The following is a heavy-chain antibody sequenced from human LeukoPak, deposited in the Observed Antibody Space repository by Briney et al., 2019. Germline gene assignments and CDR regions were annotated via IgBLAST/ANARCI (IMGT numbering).Heavy chain of an antibody. CDR3: ARAVPSDY. CDR2: ISSSSSSI. Sequence: PGGSLRLSCAASGFTFSSYSMNWVRQAPGKGLEWVPYISSSSSSIYYADSVKGRSTISRDNAKNALYLQMNSLRAEDTALYYCARAVPSDYWGQGTLVTVSS. CDR1: GFTFSSYS. J-gene: IGHJ4*02. D-gene: IGHD2-2*01. V-gene: IGHV3-48*01.